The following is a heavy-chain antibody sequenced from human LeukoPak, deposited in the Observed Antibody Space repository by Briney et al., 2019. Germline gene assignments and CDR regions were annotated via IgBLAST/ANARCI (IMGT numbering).Heavy chain of an antibody. V-gene: IGHV3-21*01. CDR3: ARDTSRGFDP. J-gene: IGHJ5*02. CDR1: GFTFSSYS. CDR2: ISSSSSYI. D-gene: IGHD6-13*01. Sequence: GGSLRLSCAASGFTFSSYSMNWVRQAPGKGLEWVSSISSSSSYIYYADSVKGRFTISRDNGKKSLYLQMNSLRGEDTAVYYCARDTSRGFDPWGQGTLVTVSS.